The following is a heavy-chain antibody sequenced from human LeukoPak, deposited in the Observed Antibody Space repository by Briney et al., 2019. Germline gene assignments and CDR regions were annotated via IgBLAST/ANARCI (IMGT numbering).Heavy chain of an antibody. Sequence: GGSLRLSCAASGFTFSSYGMHWVRQAPGKGLEWVAVIWCDGSNKYYADSVKGRFTISRDNSKNTLYLQMNSLRAEDTAVYYCARDSDYYDSSGYYGYWGQGTLVTVSS. CDR2: IWCDGSNK. V-gene: IGHV3-33*01. CDR3: ARDSDYYDSSGYYGY. J-gene: IGHJ4*02. CDR1: GFTFSSYG. D-gene: IGHD3-22*01.